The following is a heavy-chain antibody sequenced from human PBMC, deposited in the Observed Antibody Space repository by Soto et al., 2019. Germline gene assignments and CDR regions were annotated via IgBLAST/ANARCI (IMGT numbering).Heavy chain of an antibody. V-gene: IGHV1-8*01. Sequence: QVQLVQSGAEVKKPGASVKVSCKASGYTFTSYDINWVRQATGQGLEWMGWMNPNSDNTGYAQKFQGRVTMTRNTSISTAYMELSSLRSEDTAVYYCARGRRGIRGTIFGVAHLFDYWGQGTLVTVSS. D-gene: IGHD3-3*01. CDR3: ARGRRGIRGTIFGVAHLFDY. J-gene: IGHJ4*02. CDR2: MNPNSDNT. CDR1: GYTFTSYD.